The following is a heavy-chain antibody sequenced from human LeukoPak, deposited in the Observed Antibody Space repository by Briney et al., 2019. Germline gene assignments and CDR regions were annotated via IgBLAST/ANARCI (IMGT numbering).Heavy chain of an antibody. CDR2: IYYSGST. V-gene: IGHV4-59*01. Sequence: ASETLSLTCTVSGGSISSYYWSWVRQPPGKGLEWIGYIYYSGSTNYTPSLKSRITIPVDTSRNQFSLKLNSVTAADTAVYYCARSGRGSSAGFDYWGQGTLVTVSS. CDR3: ARSGRGSSAGFDY. D-gene: IGHD3-10*01. J-gene: IGHJ4*02. CDR1: GGSISSYY.